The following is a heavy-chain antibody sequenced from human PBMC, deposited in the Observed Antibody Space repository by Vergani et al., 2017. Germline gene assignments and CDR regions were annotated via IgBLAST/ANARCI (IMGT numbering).Heavy chain of an antibody. Sequence: QVQLQESGPGLVKPSETLSLTCTVSGGSISSYYWSWIRQPPGKGLEWIGYIYYSGSTNYNPSLKSRVTISVDTSKNQFSLKLSSVTAADTAVYYCARDGESYYYYYGMDVWGQGTTVTVSS. CDR1: GGSISSYY. CDR3: ARDGESYYYYYGMDV. V-gene: IGHV4-59*12. J-gene: IGHJ6*02. D-gene: IGHD4-17*01. CDR2: IYYSGST.